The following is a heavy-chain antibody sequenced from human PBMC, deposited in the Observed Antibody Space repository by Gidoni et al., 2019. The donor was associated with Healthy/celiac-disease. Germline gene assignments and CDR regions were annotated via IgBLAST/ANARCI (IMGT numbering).Heavy chain of an antibody. V-gene: IGHV3-66*01. CDR1: GFTVSSNY. Sequence: EVQLVESGGGLVQPGGSLRLSSAASGFTVSSNYMSWVRQAPGKGLEWVSVIYSGGSTYYADSVKGRFTIARDNSKNALYLQMNSLRAEDTAVYYCARDFYGSGTRNDYWGQGTLVTVSS. CDR3: ARDFYGSGTRNDY. J-gene: IGHJ4*02. D-gene: IGHD3-10*01. CDR2: IYSGGST.